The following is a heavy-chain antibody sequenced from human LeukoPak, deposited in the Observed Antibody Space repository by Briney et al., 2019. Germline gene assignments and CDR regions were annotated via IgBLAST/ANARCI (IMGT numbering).Heavy chain of an antibody. CDR3: ATEGSVVVPAAIQNADY. V-gene: IGHV3-23*01. CDR1: GFPFSKYA. Sequence: AGGSLRLSCAASGFPFSKYAMSWVRQAPGKGLEWVSAISGSGGSTYYADSVKGRFTISRDNSKNTLYLQMNSLRAEDTAVYYCATEGSVVVPAAIQNADYWGQGTLVTVSS. D-gene: IGHD2-2*02. J-gene: IGHJ4*02. CDR2: ISGSGGST.